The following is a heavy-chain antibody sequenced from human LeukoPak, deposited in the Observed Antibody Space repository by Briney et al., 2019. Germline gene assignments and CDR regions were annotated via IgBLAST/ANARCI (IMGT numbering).Heavy chain of an antibody. Sequence: SETLSLTCTVSGGSISSYYWSWIRQPPGKGLEWIGYIYYSGSTNYNPSLKSRVTISVDTSKNQFSLKLSSVTAADTAVHYCARGSVRFYDILTGYSFNWFDPWGQGTLVTVFS. V-gene: IGHV4-59*01. J-gene: IGHJ5*02. D-gene: IGHD3-9*01. CDR2: IYYSGST. CDR3: ARGSVRFYDILTGYSFNWFDP. CDR1: GGSISSYY.